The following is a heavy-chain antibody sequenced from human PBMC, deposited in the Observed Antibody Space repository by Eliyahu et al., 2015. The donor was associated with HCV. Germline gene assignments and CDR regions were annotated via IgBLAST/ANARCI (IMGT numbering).Heavy chain of an antibody. CDR1: GFTFSNAW. V-gene: IGHV3-15*01. D-gene: IGHD2-2*01. J-gene: IGHJ4*02. CDR2: IKSKTDGGTT. Sequence: EVQLVESGGGLVKPGGSLRLXCAAXGFTFSNAWMSWVRQAPGKGLEWVGRIKSKTDGGTTDYAAPVKGRFTISRDDSKNTLYLQMNSLKTEDTAVYYCTTDVVVPAVQGDFDYWGQGTLVTVSS. CDR3: TTDVVVPAVQGDFDY.